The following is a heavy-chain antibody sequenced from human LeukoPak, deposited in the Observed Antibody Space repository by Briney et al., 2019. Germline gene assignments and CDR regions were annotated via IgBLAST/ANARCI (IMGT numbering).Heavy chain of an antibody. J-gene: IGHJ4*02. CDR1: GFTFSSFG. Sequence: PGGSLRLSCEASGFTFSSFGMHWVRQALGKGLEWVAIIWYDGGNKYYGDSVKGRSTISRDNSKNTLYLQMNSLRAEDTAVYYCARDKPSGKYYNPFDYWGQGTLVTVSS. CDR3: ARDKPSGKYYNPFDY. D-gene: IGHD3-10*01. CDR2: IWYDGGNK. V-gene: IGHV3-33*01.